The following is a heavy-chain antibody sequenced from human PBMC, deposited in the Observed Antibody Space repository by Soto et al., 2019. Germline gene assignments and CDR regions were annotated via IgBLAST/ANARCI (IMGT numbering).Heavy chain of an antibody. D-gene: IGHD5-12*01. V-gene: IGHV1-2*02. J-gene: IGHJ4*02. CDR3: ASSIVATITIFDY. CDR2: INPNSGGT. Sequence: QVQLVQSGAEVKKPGASVKVSCKASGYTFTGYYMHWVRQAPGQGLEWMGWINPNSGGTNYAQKFQGRGTITADESTSTADMELSSLRSEDTAVYYCASSIVATITIFDYWGQGTLVTVSS. CDR1: GYTFTGYY.